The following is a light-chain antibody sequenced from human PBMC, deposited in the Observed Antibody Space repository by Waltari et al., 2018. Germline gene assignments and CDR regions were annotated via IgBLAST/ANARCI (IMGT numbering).Light chain of an antibody. CDR2: SNN. V-gene: IGLV1-44*01. J-gene: IGLJ1*01. Sequence: QSVLTQPPSASGTPGQRVTISCSGSSSNIGSNTVTWYQQLPGTAPKLLIYSNNQRPSVVPDRFSGSKSGTSASLAISGLQSEDDADYYCAAWDDSLNGLYVFGTGTKVTVL. CDR1: SSNIGSNT. CDR3: AAWDDSLNGLYV.